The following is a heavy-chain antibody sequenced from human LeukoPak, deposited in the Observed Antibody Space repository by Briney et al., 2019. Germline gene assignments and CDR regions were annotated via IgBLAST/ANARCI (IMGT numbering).Heavy chain of an antibody. V-gene: IGHV1-69*13. CDR1: GGTFSSYA. CDR3: ARVGSEYQLPTAPFDY. Sequence: GASVKVSCKASGGTFSSYAISWVRQAPGQGLEWMGGIIPIFGTANYAQKFQGRVTITADESTSTAYMELSSLRSEDTAVYYCARVGSEYQLPTAPFDYWGQGTLVTVSS. D-gene: IGHD2-2*01. J-gene: IGHJ4*02. CDR2: IIPIFGTA.